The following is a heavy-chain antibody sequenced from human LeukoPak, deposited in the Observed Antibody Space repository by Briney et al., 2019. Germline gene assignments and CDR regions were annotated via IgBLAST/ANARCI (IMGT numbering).Heavy chain of an antibody. D-gene: IGHD3-10*01. CDR1: GGSFSGYY. CDR3: ARGRAYYYGSGSYQPNWFDP. J-gene: IGHJ5*02. CDR2: INHSGST. V-gene: IGHV4-34*01. Sequence: SETLSLTCAVYGGSFSGYYWSWIRQPPGKGLEWIGEINHSGSTNYNPSLKSRVTISVDTSKNQFSLKLSSVTAADTAVYYCARGRAYYYGSGSYQPNWFDPWSQGTLATVSS.